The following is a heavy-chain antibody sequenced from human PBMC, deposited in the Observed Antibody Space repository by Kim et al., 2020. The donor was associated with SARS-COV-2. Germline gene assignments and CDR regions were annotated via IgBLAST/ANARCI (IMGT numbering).Heavy chain of an antibody. J-gene: IGHJ3*02. V-gene: IGHV3-73*01. D-gene: IGHD1-1*01. CDR2: IRSKANSYAT. CDR3: TLVPGTTLAFWDPFEI. Sequence: GGSLRLSCAASGFTFSGSSMHWVRQASGKGLEWVGRIRSKANSYATAYAASVKGXFTISXXDSKXPAYLQMNSLKTEDTAVYYCTLVPGTTLAFWDPFEIWGQGTMVTVSS. CDR1: GFTFSGSS.